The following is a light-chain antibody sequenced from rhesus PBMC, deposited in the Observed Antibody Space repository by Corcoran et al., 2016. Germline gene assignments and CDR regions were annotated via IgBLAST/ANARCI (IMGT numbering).Light chain of an antibody. CDR3: LQLSNWPRT. J-gene: IGKJ1*01. CDR2: GAS. CDR1: QSVGSS. Sequence: EIVMTQSPATLSLSPGERATLSCRASQSVGSSLAWYQQKPGQAPRLLIYGASSRATGIPDRFSGSGSGTDVTLTISSLEPEDVAVYYCLQLSNWPRTFGQGTKVEIK. V-gene: IGKV3-24*04.